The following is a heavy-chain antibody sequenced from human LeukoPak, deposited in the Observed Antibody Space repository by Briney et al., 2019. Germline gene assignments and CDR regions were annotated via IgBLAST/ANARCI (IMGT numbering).Heavy chain of an antibody. Sequence: SETLSLTCTVSGGSISSYYWSWIRQPAGKGLEWIGRVYTSGSTNYNPSLKSRVTISVDTSRNQFSLKLSSVTAADTAVYYCARGPDYYDSSGPEGYWGQGTLVTVSS. CDR1: GGSISSYY. J-gene: IGHJ4*02. CDR3: ARGPDYYDSSGPEGY. D-gene: IGHD3-22*01. V-gene: IGHV4-4*07. CDR2: VYTSGST.